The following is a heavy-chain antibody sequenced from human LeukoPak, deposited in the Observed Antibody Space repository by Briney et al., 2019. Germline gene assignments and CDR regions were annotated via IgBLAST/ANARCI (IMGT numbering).Heavy chain of an antibody. CDR2: ISYIGST. CDR1: GGSFSSHY. Sequence: SETLSLTCTVSGGSFSSHYWSWIRQPPGKGLEWIGYISYIGSTNYNPSLKSRVTISVDASKNQFSLKLSSVTAADTAVYYCARDPTTVTKGLDIWGQGTMVTVSS. V-gene: IGHV4-59*11. CDR3: ARDPTTVTKGLDI. D-gene: IGHD4-17*01. J-gene: IGHJ3*02.